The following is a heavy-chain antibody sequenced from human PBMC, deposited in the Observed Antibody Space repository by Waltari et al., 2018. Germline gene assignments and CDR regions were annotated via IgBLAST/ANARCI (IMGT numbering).Heavy chain of an antibody. CDR1: GGSISSYY. CDR2: IYTRGGP. V-gene: IGHV4-4*07. D-gene: IGHD2-2*02. J-gene: IGHJ4*02. Sequence: QVQLQESGPGLVKPSETLSPTCTVSGGSISSYYCSCIPTPAGKGLEWIGRIYTRGGPNYNPSLKSRVNMSVDTSKNQFSLKLSSVTAADTAVYYCARDCSSTSCYSNFDYWGQGTLVTVSS. CDR3: ARDCSSTSCYSNFDY.